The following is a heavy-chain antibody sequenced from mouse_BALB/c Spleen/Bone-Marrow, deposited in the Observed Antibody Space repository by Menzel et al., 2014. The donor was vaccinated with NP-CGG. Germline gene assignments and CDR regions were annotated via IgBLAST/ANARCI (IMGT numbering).Heavy chain of an antibody. Sequence: EVKVEESEGGLVQPGGSRKLSRAASGFTFSSFGMHWVRQAPEKGLEWVAYISSGSSTIFYADTVKGRFTVSRDNPKNTLFLQMTSLRSEDTAMYYCTRGGNWDDFDYWGQGTTLTVSS. CDR3: TRGGNWDDFDY. CDR1: GFTFSSFG. D-gene: IGHD4-1*01. V-gene: IGHV5-17*02. J-gene: IGHJ2*01. CDR2: ISSGSSTI.